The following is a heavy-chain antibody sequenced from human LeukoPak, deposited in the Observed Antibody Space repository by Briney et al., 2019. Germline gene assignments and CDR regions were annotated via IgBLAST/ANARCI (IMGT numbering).Heavy chain of an antibody. CDR1: GFILRSYS. Sequence: PGGSLRLSCAASGFILRSYSMSWVRQAPGKGLEWVAFSSSSGNYIYYADSVKGRFIISRDNAKSSLDLQLSSLRAEDTALYYCARGQQLDYWGQGILVTVSS. D-gene: IGHD6-13*01. CDR2: SSSSGNYI. CDR3: ARGQQLDY. J-gene: IGHJ4*02. V-gene: IGHV3-21*01.